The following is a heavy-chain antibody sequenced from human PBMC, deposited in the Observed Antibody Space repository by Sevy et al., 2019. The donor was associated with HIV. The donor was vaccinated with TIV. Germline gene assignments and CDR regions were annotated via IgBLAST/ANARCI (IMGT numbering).Heavy chain of an antibody. Sequence: QLGGSLRLSCAISGFTVNDKYIIWVRQAPGKGLEWVSVIFSSGSTYYADSAKGRFTISRDNSKNTVYLQMNSLRAEDTAGYYCVSLFLSYRSGWSYFYYWGQGTLVTVSS. CDR3: VSLFLSYRSGWSYFYY. CDR1: GFTVNDKY. V-gene: IGHV3-66*02. CDR2: IFSSGST. D-gene: IGHD6-19*01. J-gene: IGHJ4*02.